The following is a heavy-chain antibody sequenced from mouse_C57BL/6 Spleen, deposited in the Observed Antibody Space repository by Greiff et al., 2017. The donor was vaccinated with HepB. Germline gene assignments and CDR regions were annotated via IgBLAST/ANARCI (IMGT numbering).Heavy chain of an antibody. Sequence: EVQLQQSGPELVKPGASVKMSCKASGYTFTDYNMHWVKQSHEKSLEWIGYINPNNGGTSYNKKFKGKATLTVNKSSSTAYMERRSLTSADSAVYYCARGYVYYAMDYWGQGTSVTVSS. CDR3: ARGYVYYAMDY. CDR1: GYTFTDYN. J-gene: IGHJ4*01. CDR2: INPNNGGT. D-gene: IGHD2-2*01. V-gene: IGHV1-22*01.